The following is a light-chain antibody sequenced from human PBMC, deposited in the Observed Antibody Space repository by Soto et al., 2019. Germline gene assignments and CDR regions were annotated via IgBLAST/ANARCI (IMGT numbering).Light chain of an antibody. CDR2: DAS. J-gene: IGKJ2*02. V-gene: IGKV3-11*01. CDR3: QQRSNWPGT. CDR1: QSVSSY. Sequence: EIVLTQSPATLSLSPGERATLSCRASQSVSSYLAWYQQKPGQAPRLLIYDASNRATGIPARFSGSGSGTDVTLPISNLEPEDFAVYYCQQRSNWPGTFGQGTKLEIK.